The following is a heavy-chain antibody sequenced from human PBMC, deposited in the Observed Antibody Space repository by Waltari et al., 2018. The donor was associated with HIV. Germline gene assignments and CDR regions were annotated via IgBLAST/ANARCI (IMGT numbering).Heavy chain of an antibody. CDR3: ARDGRGYCSSTSCYEFDY. CDR2: INAGNGNT. CDR1: GYTFTSYA. Sequence: QVQLVQSGAEVKKPGASVKVSCKASGYTFTSYAMHWVRQAPGHRLEWMGWINAGNGNTKYSQKFQGRVTITRDTSASTAYMELSSLRSEDTAVYYCARDGRGYCSSTSCYEFDYWGQGTLVTVSS. D-gene: IGHD2-2*01. V-gene: IGHV1-3*01. J-gene: IGHJ4*02.